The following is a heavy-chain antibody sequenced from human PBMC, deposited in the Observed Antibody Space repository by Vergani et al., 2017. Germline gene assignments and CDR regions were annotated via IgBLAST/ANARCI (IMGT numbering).Heavy chain of an antibody. Sequence: EVQLVQSGAEVKKPGESLKISCQISGYSFTNYWIGWVRQMPGKGLEWMGIIHPADSDTSYSPSFQGQATISVDKSISTAYLQRSSLRASDSAMYYCARLYGRDSSGSKYFDYWGQGTLVTVSS. V-gene: IGHV5-51*01. CDR2: IHPADSDT. CDR1: GYSFTNYW. J-gene: IGHJ4*02. CDR3: ARLYGRDSSGSKYFDY. D-gene: IGHD3-22*01.